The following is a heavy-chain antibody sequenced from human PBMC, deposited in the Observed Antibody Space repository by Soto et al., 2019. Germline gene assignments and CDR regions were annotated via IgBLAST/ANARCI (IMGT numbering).Heavy chain of an antibody. CDR3: ARGRGAAADYFDF. CDR2: ISSSTSHT. CDR1: GFTFSDYY. Sequence: QVQLVESGGGLVKPGGSLRLSCAVSGFTFSDYYMTWIRQAPGKGLEWVSYISSSTSHTNYAESVKGRFTISRDNAKNSLFLQRNSLRAEDTAVYYCARGRGAAADYFDFWGQGTLVTVSS. D-gene: IGHD6-13*01. V-gene: IGHV3-11*05. J-gene: IGHJ4*02.